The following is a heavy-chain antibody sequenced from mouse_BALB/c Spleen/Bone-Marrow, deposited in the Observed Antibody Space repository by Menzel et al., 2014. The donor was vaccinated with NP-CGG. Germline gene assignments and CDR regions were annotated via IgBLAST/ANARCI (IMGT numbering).Heavy chain of an antibody. CDR2: IYPGDGDT. J-gene: IGHJ4*01. CDR3: TRYYRDNYFALDY. V-gene: IGHV1-80*01. CDR1: GYAFSSYW. Sequence: VMLVESGAELVRPGSSVKISCKASGYAFSSYWMNWVKQRPGQGLQWIGRIYPGDGDTNYNGNFKGKATLTADKSSSTAYMQLNSLTSEDSAVYFCTRYYRDNYFALDYWGQGTSVTVST. D-gene: IGHD2-14*01.